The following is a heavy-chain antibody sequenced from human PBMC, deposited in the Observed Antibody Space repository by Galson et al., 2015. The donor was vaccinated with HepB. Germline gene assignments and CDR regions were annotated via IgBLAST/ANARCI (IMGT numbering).Heavy chain of an antibody. CDR3: AHRGVVRGVIARVGY. CDR1: GFPLSTSGVD. J-gene: IGHJ4*02. D-gene: IGHD3-10*01. CDR2: SYWDDDT. V-gene: IGHV2-5*02. Sequence: PPLVKPTQTLTLPCTFPGFPLSTSGVDVGWIRQPPGKALEWLALSYWDDDTRYSPSRKSRVTITKDTSKNQVVLTMNNMDTVDTATYYCAHRGVVRGVIARVGYWGQGTLVTVSS.